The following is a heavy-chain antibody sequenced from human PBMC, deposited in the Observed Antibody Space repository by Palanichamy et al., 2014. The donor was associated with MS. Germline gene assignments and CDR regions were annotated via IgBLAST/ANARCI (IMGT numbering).Heavy chain of an antibody. J-gene: IGHJ6*02. V-gene: IGHV4-39*01. Sequence: QLQLQESGPGLVKPSETLSLTCSVSGGSISNNNDYWGWIRQPPGKGLEWIGTVYYSGTTYYNPSLKSRLTISVDTSKNQLSLQLSSVTAADTAVYYCARHLGFYYYHNAMDVWGQGTTVTVSS. CDR3: ARHLGFYYYHNAMDV. CDR1: GGSISNNNDY. CDR2: VYYSGTT.